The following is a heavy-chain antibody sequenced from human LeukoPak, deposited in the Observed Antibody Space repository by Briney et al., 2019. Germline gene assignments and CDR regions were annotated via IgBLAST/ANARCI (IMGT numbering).Heavy chain of an antibody. D-gene: IGHD3-3*01. J-gene: IGHJ5*02. CDR2: IHYSGTT. CDR3: AREVWVIFGVATNWFDP. V-gene: IGHV4-59*12. CDR1: GGSISTYY. Sequence: SSETLSLTCTVSGGSISTYYWSWIRQPPGKELEWIGYIHYSGTTNYNPSLKNRVTISLDTSRNQFSLKLSSVTAADTAVYYCAREVWVIFGVATNWFDPWGQGTLVTVSS.